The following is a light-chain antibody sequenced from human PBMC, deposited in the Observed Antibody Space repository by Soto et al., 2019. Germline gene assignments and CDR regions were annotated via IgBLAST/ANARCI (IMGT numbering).Light chain of an antibody. CDR3: QTWGTGIWV. CDR1: SGQNTYA. CDR2: VDSDGSF. J-gene: IGLJ3*02. Sequence: QLVLTQSPSASASLGASVKLTCTLSSGQNTYAIAWYQQQSEKGPRYLMKVDSDGSFRKGDGIPDRFSGSSSGAERYLTISSLQSEDEADYYCQTWGTGIWVFGGGTKLTVL. V-gene: IGLV4-69*01.